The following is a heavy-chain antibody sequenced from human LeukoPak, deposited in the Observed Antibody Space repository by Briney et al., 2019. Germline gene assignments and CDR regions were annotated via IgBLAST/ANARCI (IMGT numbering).Heavy chain of an antibody. CDR1: GSSITSVSY. J-gene: IGHJ6*03. CDR3: ATSAGDYRAGHYYYMGV. Sequence: SETLSLTCSVSGSSITSVSYWAWIRQAPEKGLEWIGSLSHSGATYYNPSLTSRLSTSVDTSNNRFSLTLRSVTAADTAVYYCATSAGDYRAGHYYYMGVWGKGTSVTVSS. V-gene: IGHV4-38-2*02. D-gene: IGHD4-11*01. CDR2: LSHSGAT.